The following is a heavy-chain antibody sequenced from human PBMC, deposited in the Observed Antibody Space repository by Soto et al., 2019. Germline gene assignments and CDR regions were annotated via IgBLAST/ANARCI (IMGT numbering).Heavy chain of an antibody. J-gene: IGHJ2*01. D-gene: IGHD2-15*01. V-gene: IGHV3-33*05. CDR2: ISYDGSYE. CDR1: GFTFSDHG. Sequence: QVQLVESGGGVVQPGRSLRLSCAASGFTFSDHGMHWVRQAPGKGLEWVAIISYDGSYESYVDSVKGRLTISRDNAKNTLYLQMNSSRAEDTAVYYCARGARYCSGGSCYSFWYFDLWGRGTLVTVSS. CDR3: ARGARYCSGGSCYSFWYFDL.